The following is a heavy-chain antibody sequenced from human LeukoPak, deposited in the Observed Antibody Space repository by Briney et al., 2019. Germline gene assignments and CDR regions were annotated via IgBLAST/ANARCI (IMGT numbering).Heavy chain of an antibody. CDR2: INPNSGGT. CDR1: GYTFTGYY. J-gene: IGHJ5*02. V-gene: IGHV1-2*02. Sequence: ASVKVSCKAAGYTFTGYYMHWVRQAPGQGLEWRGWINPNSGGTNYAQKFQGRVTMTRDTSISTAYMELSRLRSDDTAVYYCARERWIAAAGRNWFDPWGQGTLVTVSS. D-gene: IGHD6-13*01. CDR3: ARERWIAAAGRNWFDP.